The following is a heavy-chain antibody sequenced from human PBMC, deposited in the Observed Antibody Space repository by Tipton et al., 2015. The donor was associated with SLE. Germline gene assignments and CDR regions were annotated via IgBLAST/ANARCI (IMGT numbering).Heavy chain of an antibody. CDR2: IYYSGST. V-gene: IGHV4-59*01. CDR1: GASINSNF. D-gene: IGHD3-3*01. J-gene: IGHJ3*02. Sequence: LRLSCAVSGASINSNFWSWIRQSPGKGLEWIGYIYYSGSTNYNPSLKSRVTISVDTSKNQFSLKLSSVTAADTAVYYCARDRVTIFGVVDAFDIWGQGTMVTVSS. CDR3: ARDRVTIFGVVDAFDI.